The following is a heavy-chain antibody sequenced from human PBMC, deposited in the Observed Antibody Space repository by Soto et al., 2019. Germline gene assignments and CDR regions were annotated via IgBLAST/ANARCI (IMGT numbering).Heavy chain of an antibody. CDR3: ARTKTYYYDSSGYYGGRYFDY. CDR1: GGSISSGGYY. D-gene: IGHD3-22*01. J-gene: IGHJ4*02. Sequence: QVQLQESGPGLVKPSQTLSLTCTVSGGSISSGGYYWSWIRQHPGKGLEWIGYIYYSGSTYYNPSLKSRVTISVDPSKNQCSLKLSSVTAADTAVYYCARTKTYYYDSSGYYGGRYFDYWGQGTLVTVSS. V-gene: IGHV4-31*03. CDR2: IYYSGST.